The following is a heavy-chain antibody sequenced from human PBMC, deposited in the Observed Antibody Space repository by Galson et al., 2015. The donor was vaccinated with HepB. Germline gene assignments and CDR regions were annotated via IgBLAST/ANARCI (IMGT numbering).Heavy chain of an antibody. D-gene: IGHD6-6*01. J-gene: IGHJ4*02. Sequence: SLRLSCAASGFTFSSYWMSWVRQAPGKGLEWVANIKQDGSEKYYVDSVKGRFTISRDNAKNSLYLQMNSLRAEDTAVYYCARDTGAARGGGLDYWGQGTLVTVSS. CDR2: IKQDGSEK. V-gene: IGHV3-7*01. CDR3: ARDTGAARGGGLDY. CDR1: GFTFSSYW.